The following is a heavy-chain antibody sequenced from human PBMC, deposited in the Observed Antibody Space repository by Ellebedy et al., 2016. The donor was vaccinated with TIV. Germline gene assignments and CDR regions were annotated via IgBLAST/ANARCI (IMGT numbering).Heavy chain of an antibody. V-gene: IGHV3-9*01. Sequence: PGGSLTLSCAASGFTFDIYAMHPVRQTPGKGLEWVSVVTWHGGTISYADSVKGRFTISRDNAKNSLFLHMNSLRPEYTALYYSGKDRGTWMYTVRAGMDAWGHGTTVTVS. D-gene: IGHD3-16*01. CDR2: VTWHGGTI. J-gene: IGHJ6*02. CDR1: GFTFDIYA. CDR3: GKDRGTWMYTVRAGMDA.